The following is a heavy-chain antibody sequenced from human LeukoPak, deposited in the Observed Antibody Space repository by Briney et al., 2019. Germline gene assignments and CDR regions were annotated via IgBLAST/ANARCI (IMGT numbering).Heavy chain of an antibody. Sequence: SETLSLTCTVSGGSISSYYWSWIRRPPGKGLEWIGYIYYSGSTNYNPSLKSRVTISVDTSKNQFSLKLSSVTAADTAVYYCARDGAGSSWYRDAFDVWGQGTMVTVSS. CDR1: GGSISSYY. V-gene: IGHV4-59*01. D-gene: IGHD6-13*01. J-gene: IGHJ3*01. CDR2: IYYSGST. CDR3: ARDGAGSSWYRDAFDV.